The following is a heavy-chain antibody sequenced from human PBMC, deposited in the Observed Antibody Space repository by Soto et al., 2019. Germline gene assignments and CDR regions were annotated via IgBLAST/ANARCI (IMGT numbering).Heavy chain of an antibody. CDR1: GFTFSSYS. V-gene: IGHV3-48*02. CDR3: AMPEYSSSSYGMDV. D-gene: IGHD6-6*01. Sequence: GGSLRLSCAASGFTFSSYSMNWVRQAPGKGLEWVSYISSSSSTIYYADSVKGRFTISRDNAKNSLYLQMDSLRDEDTAVYYCAMPEYSSSSYGMDVWGQGTTVTVYS. CDR2: ISSSSSTI. J-gene: IGHJ6*01.